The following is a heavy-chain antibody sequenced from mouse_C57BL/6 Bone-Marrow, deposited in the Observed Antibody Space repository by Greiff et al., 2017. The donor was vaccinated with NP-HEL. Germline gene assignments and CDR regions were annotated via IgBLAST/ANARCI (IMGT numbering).Heavy chain of an antibody. V-gene: IGHV5-6*01. D-gene: IGHD1-1*01. Sequence: EVKLVESGGDLVKPGGSLKLSCAASGFTFSSYGMSWVRQTPDKRLEWVATISSGGSYTYYPDSVKGRFTISRDNAKNTLYLQMSSLKSEDTAMYYCARQIYYYGSTDYWGQGTTLTVSS. J-gene: IGHJ2*01. CDR1: GFTFSSYG. CDR3: ARQIYYYGSTDY. CDR2: ISSGGSYT.